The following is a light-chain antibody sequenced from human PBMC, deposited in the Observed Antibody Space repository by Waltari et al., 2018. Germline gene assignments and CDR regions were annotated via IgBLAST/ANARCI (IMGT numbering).Light chain of an antibody. CDR3: SSYAGSYNWV. CDR2: EVS. V-gene: IGLV2-8*01. Sequence: QSALTQPPSASGSPGQSVTISCTGTSSDVGGYNYVSWYQQHPGKAPKLMLYEVSKRPSGVPDRCSGSKSGNTASLTVSGLQAEDEAGYYCSSYAGSYNWVFGGGTKLTVL. CDR1: SSDVGGYNY. J-gene: IGLJ3*02.